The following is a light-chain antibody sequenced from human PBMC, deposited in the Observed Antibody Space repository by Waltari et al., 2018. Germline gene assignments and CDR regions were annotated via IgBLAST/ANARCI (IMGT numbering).Light chain of an antibody. CDR3: QHLNNYPLT. J-gene: IGKJ4*01. Sequence: DIQLTQSPSFLSASVGDRVTITCRASQGISSYLAWYQQKPGKAPKLLIYAASTLQSGVPSRFSGSGSGTEFTLTISSLQPEDFATYYCQHLNNYPLTFGGGTKVEIE. CDR2: AAS. V-gene: IGKV1-9*01. CDR1: QGISSY.